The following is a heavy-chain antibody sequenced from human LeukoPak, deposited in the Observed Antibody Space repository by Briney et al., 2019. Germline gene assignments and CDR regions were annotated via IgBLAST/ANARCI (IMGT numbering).Heavy chain of an antibody. D-gene: IGHD2-15*01. Sequence: ASVKVSCKASGYTFTSYGISWVRQAPGQGLEWMGWISAYNGNTNYAQKLQGRVTMTTDTSTSTAYMELRSLRSDDTAAYYCARGYCSGGTCYLVENWFDPWGQGTLVTVSS. CDR2: ISAYNGNT. CDR3: ARGYCSGGTCYLVENWFDP. J-gene: IGHJ5*02. V-gene: IGHV1-18*01. CDR1: GYTFTSYG.